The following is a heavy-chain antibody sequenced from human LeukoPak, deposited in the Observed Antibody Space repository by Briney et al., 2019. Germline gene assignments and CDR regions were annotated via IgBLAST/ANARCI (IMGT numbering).Heavy chain of an antibody. D-gene: IGHD6-13*01. CDR3: ARHLGVDGIAATGNYFDY. Sequence: SETLSLTCTVSGYSIRSGDYWGWIRQPPGKGLEWIGSIYYSGSTYHNPSLKSRVTISLDTSKNQFSLKLSSVTAADTAVYYCARHLGVDGIAATGNYFDYWGQGTLVTVSS. J-gene: IGHJ4*02. V-gene: IGHV4-38-2*02. CDR2: IYYSGST. CDR1: GYSIRSGDY.